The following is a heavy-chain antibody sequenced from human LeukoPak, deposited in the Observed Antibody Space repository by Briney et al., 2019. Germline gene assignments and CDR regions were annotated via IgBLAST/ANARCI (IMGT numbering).Heavy chain of an antibody. J-gene: IGHJ4*02. Sequence: SETPSLTCAVYGGSFSGYYWSWIRQPPGKGLEWIGEINHSGSTNYNPSLKSRVTISVDTSKNQFSLKLSSVTAADTAVYYCARGGDDSSGYLFDYWGQGTLVTVSS. CDR2: INHSGST. CDR3: ARGGDDSSGYLFDY. D-gene: IGHD3-22*01. CDR1: GGSFSGYY. V-gene: IGHV4-34*01.